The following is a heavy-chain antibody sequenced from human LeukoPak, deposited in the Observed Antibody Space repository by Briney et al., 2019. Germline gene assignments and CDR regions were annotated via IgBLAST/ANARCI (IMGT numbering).Heavy chain of an antibody. V-gene: IGHV1-2*02. CDR3: ARALIQSWLVY. J-gene: IGHJ4*02. D-gene: IGHD3-10*01. CDR1: GYTFTGYY. CDR2: INPNSGDT. Sequence: ASVKVSCKASGYTFTGYYMHWVRQAPGRGLEWMGWINPNSGDTNYAQKFQGRVTMTRDTSISTAYMELSRLTSDDPAVYYCARALIQSWLVYWGQGTLVTVSS.